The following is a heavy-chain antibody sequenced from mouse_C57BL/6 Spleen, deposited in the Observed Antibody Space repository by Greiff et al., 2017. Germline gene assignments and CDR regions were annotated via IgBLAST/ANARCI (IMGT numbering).Heavy chain of an antibody. J-gene: IGHJ3*01. Sequence: QVQLTQSGPELVKPGASVKLSCKASGYTFTSYDINWVKQRPGQGLEWIGWIYHRDGSTKYNEKYKGKATLTVDTSSSTAYMELLSLTSEDSAVYFCARGGDRFAYWGQGTLVTVSA. CDR3: ARGGDRFAY. D-gene: IGHD2-13*01. V-gene: IGHV1-85*01. CDR1: GYTFTSYD. CDR2: IYHRDGST.